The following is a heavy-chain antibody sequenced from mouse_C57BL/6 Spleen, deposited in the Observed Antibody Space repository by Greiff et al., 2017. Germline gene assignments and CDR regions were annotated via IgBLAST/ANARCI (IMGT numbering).Heavy chain of an antibody. Sequence: QVQLQQPGAELVRPGSSVKLSCKASGYTFTSYWMHWVQQRPIQGLEWIGNIDPSDSETHYNQKFKYKATLTVDKSSSTAYMQLSSLTSEDSAVYYCAREGPWRFAYWGQGTLVTVSA. CDR1: GYTFTSYW. D-gene: IGHD3-3*01. CDR3: AREGPWRFAY. V-gene: IGHV1-52*01. J-gene: IGHJ3*01. CDR2: IDPSDSET.